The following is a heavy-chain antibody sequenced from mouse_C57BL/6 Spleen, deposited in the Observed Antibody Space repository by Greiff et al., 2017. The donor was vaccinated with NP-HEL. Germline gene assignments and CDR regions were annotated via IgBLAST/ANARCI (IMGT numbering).Heavy chain of an antibody. Sequence: EVMLVESGGGLVKPGGSLKLSCAASGFTFSSYAMSWVRQTPEKRLEWVATISDGGRYTYYPDNVKGRFTISRDNAKNNLYLQMSHLKSEDTAMYYCARREGPYYFDYWGQGTTLTVSS. J-gene: IGHJ2*01. CDR3: ARREGPYYFDY. CDR1: GFTFSSYA. V-gene: IGHV5-4*03. CDR2: ISDGGRYT. D-gene: IGHD3-3*01.